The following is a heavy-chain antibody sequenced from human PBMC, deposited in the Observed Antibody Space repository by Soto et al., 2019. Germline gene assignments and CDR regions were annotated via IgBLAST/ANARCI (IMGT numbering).Heavy chain of an antibody. D-gene: IGHD5-18*01. CDR2: ISGSGGST. J-gene: IGHJ6*02. V-gene: IGHV3-23*01. Sequence: GGSLRLSCAASGFTFSSYSMSWVRQAPGKGLEWVSAISGSGGSTYYADSVKGRFTISRDNSKNTLYLQMNSLRAEDTAVYYCAKDQTRGYSYGFPYYYYGMDVWGQGTTVTVSS. CDR1: GFTFSSYS. CDR3: AKDQTRGYSYGFPYYYYGMDV.